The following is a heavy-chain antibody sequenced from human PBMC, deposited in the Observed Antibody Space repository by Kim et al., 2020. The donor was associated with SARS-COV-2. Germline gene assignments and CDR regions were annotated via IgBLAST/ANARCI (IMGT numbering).Heavy chain of an antibody. CDR1: GFTFSGSA. D-gene: IGHD6-13*01. CDR2: IRSKANSYAT. CDR3: TRTLAAAGWYYYYYGMEV. V-gene: IGHV3-73*01. Sequence: GGSLRLSCAASGFTFSGSAMHWVRQASGKGLEWVGRIRSKANSYATAYAASVKGRFTISRDDSKNTAYLQMNSLKTEDTAVYYCTRTLAAAGWYYYYYGMEVWGRGTPVTVSS. J-gene: IGHJ6*02.